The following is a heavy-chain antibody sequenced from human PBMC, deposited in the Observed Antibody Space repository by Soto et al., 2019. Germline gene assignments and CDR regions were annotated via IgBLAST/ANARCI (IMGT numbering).Heavy chain of an antibody. CDR1: GYPFSKYG. CDR2: IKPENGDT. V-gene: IGHV1-18*04. CDR3: AASYGSGFVP. J-gene: IGHJ5*02. Sequence: QLQLVQSGAEVERPGASVRVSCKAYGYPFSKYGISWIRQAPGHGLEWMGWIKPENGDTNYAQKFQGRVTVTTDTSWNTAWMELRSLRSYETAVCCCAASYGSGFVPWGEGTVV. D-gene: IGHD3-10*01.